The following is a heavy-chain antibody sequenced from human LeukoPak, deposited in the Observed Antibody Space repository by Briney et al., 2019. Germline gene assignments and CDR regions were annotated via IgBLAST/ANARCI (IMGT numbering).Heavy chain of an antibody. D-gene: IGHD6-19*01. CDR3: AKDSLKAGSGWYVPSHYYYYGMDV. CDR1: GFTFDDYA. J-gene: IGHJ6*02. Sequence: GGYLRLSCAASGFTFDDYAMDWVRQGPGKGLEWVSGISWNSGSIGYADSVKGRFTISRDNAKNSLYLQMNSLRAEDTALYYCAKDSLKAGSGWYVPSHYYYYGMDVWGQGTTVTVSS. CDR2: ISWNSGSI. V-gene: IGHV3-9*01.